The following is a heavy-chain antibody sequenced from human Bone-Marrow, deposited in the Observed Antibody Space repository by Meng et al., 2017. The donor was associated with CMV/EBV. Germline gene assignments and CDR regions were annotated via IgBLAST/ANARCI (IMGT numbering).Heavy chain of an antibody. CDR2: ISSSSTYI. D-gene: IGHD3-3*01. CDR3: FFTIFGVVPGIGDY. J-gene: IGHJ4*02. Sequence: GGSLRLSCAASGFTFSNAWMSWVRQAPGKGLEWVSSISSSSTYIYHADSVKGRFTISRDNAKNSLYLQMNSLRAEDTAVYYCFFTIFGVVPGIGDYWGQGTLVTVSS. CDR1: GFTFSNAW. V-gene: IGHV3-21*04.